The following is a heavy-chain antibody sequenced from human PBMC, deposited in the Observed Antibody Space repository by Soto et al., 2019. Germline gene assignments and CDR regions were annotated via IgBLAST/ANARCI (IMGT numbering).Heavy chain of an antibody. D-gene: IGHD3-3*01. V-gene: IGHV3-13*01. CDR2: IGTAGDT. CDR1: GFTFSSYD. CDR3: ARGTFTIFGVASFDY. J-gene: IGHJ4*02. Sequence: GGSLILSCAASGFTFSSYDMHWVRQATGKGLEWVSAIGTAGDTYYPGSVKGRFTISRENAKNSLYLQMNSLRAGDTAVYYCARGTFTIFGVASFDYWGQGPLVTVSS.